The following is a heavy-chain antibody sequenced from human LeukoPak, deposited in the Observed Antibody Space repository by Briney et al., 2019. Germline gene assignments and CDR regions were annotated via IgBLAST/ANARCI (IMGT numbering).Heavy chain of an antibody. J-gene: IGHJ5*02. V-gene: IGHV3-66*01. Sequence: GGSLRLSCAASGFTVSSNYMSWVRQDPGKGLEWVSVIYSGGSTYYADSVKGRFTISRDNSKNTLYLQMNSLRAEDTAVYYCARMAAADWFDPWGQGTLVTVSS. CDR3: ARMAAADWFDP. CDR1: GFTVSSNY. CDR2: IYSGGST. D-gene: IGHD6-13*01.